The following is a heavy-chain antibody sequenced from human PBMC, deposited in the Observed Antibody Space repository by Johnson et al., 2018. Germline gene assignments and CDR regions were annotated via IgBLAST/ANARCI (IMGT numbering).Heavy chain of an antibody. D-gene: IGHD3-10*01. Sequence: QVQLVESGGGVVQPGRSLRLSCAASGFTFSSYGMPWVRQAPGKGLERVAVISYDGTNKYSADSVTGRFTISRDNSKNTLYLQMNSLRAEDTAVYYCAKTGRSYRYSYYMDVWGKGTTVTVSS. CDR1: GFTFSSYG. CDR3: AKTGRSYRYSYYMDV. V-gene: IGHV3-30*18. CDR2: ISYDGTNK. J-gene: IGHJ6*03.